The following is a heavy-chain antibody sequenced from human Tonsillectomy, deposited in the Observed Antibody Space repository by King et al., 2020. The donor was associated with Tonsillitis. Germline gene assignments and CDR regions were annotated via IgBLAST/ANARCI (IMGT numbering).Heavy chain of an antibody. CDR1: GFTFSIYG. D-gene: IGHD2-2*01. CDR3: ARGSGVPAPAAFDI. Sequence: VQLVESGGGVVQPGRSLRLSCAASGFTFSIYGMHWVRQAPGKGLEWVAGLWDDGSNNYYVDSVKGRFPISRDNSKNTLYLQMNSLRAEDTAVYYCARGSGVPAPAAFDIWGQGTMVTVS. J-gene: IGHJ3*02. V-gene: IGHV3-33*01. CDR2: LWDDGSNN.